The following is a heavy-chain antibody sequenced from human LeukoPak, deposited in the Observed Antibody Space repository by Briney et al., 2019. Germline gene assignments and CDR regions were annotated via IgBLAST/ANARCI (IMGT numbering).Heavy chain of an antibody. V-gene: IGHV4-39*01. J-gene: IGHJ4*02. CDR1: GGSISSSSYY. CDR3: ARIRYSENIDY. Sequence: SETLSLTCTVSGGSISSSSYYWGWIRQPPGKGLECIESIYYSGRTYYTPSLKSRVTISVDTSKNQLSLKVTSVTAADTAVYYCARIRYSENIDYWGQGTLVTVSS. CDR2: IYYSGRT. D-gene: IGHD1-1*01.